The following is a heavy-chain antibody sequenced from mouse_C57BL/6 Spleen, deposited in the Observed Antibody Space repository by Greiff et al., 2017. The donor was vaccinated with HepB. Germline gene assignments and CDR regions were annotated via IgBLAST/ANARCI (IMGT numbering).Heavy chain of an antibody. J-gene: IGHJ2*01. CDR3: ARNYYGSYYYFDY. D-gene: IGHD1-1*01. V-gene: IGHV1-52*01. CDR1: GYTFTSYW. CDR2: IDPSDSET. Sequence: VQLQQPGAELVRPGSSVKLSCKASGYTFTSYWMHWVKQRPIQGLEWIGNIDPSDSETHYNQKFKDKATLTVDKSSSTAYMQRSSLTSEDSAVYYCARNYYGSYYYFDYWGQGTTLTVSS.